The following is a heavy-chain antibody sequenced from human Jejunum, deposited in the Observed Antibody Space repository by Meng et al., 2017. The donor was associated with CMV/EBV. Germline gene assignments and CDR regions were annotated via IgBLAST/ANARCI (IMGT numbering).Heavy chain of an antibody. V-gene: IGHV1-18*01. CDR2: ISGYNGDT. D-gene: IGHD3-16*01. Sequence: QGQVVQYGGEVKKPGASVKVSFKAFGYTFTNYCINLGRQAPGQGVGWMGWISGYNGDTNHAQPLQGRVTMTTDTSTSTAYMELRSLRSDDTAVYYRAREGLVGDLRYFDLWGRGTLVTVSS. CDR3: AREGLVGDLRYFDL. J-gene: IGHJ2*01. CDR1: GYTFTNYC.